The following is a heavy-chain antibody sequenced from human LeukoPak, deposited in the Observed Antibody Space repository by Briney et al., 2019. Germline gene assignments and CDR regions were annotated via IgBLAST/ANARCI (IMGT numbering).Heavy chain of an antibody. CDR3: ASYTVVPAAIWGGYYFDY. J-gene: IGHJ4*02. CDR1: GFTFSSYS. CDR2: ISSSSSTI. V-gene: IGHV3-48*04. D-gene: IGHD2-2*01. Sequence: GGSLRLSCAASGFTFSSYSMNWVRQAPGKGLEWVSYISSSSSTIYYADSVKGRFTISRDNAKNSLYLQMNSLRAEDTAVYYCASYTVVPAAIWGGYYFDYWGQGTLVTVSS.